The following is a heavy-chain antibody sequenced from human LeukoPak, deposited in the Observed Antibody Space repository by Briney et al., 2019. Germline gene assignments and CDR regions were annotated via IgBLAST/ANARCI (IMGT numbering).Heavy chain of an antibody. D-gene: IGHD2-15*01. V-gene: IGHV4-59*08. Sequence: PSETLSLTCSVSGGSINGYYWSWIRQSPGKGLEWVGYIHYSGSTNYNPSLRSRVTMSVDMSKNQFSVNLSSVTAADTAVYYCARLHSARAEEFDPWGQGTLVTVSS. J-gene: IGHJ5*02. CDR2: IHYSGST. CDR3: ARLHSARAEEFDP. CDR1: GGSINGYY.